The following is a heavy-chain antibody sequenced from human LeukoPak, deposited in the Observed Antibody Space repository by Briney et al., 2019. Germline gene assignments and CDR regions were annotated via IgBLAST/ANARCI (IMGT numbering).Heavy chain of an antibody. CDR2: IYSSGST. J-gene: IGHJ6*03. Sequence: SETLSLTCTVSDGSIGHHFWNWIRQPPGKGLEWLGNIYSSGSTNYNPSLENRITISLDTSRNQFSLNLSSVTAADTAIYYCARDRPRGRFLEWSRPYYYYMDVWGKGTTVTVSS. CDR3: ARDRPRGRFLEWSRPYYYYMDV. D-gene: IGHD3-3*01. V-gene: IGHV4-59*11. CDR1: DGSIGHHF.